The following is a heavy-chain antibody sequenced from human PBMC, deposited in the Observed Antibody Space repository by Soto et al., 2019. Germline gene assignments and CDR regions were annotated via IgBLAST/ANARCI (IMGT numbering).Heavy chain of an antibody. V-gene: IGHV1-18*01. D-gene: IGHD3-16*01. CDR1: GYTFNFYG. J-gene: IGHJ4*02. CDR2: ISGFNGNT. Sequence: GASVKVSCKASGYTFNFYGITWVRQAPGQGLEWMGWISGFNGNTNYAADLQGRVTMTTDISTSTAYMELRGLRSDDTAVYYCARIGVSSGHESPDFDSWGQGTLVTV. CDR3: ARIGVSSGHESPDFDS.